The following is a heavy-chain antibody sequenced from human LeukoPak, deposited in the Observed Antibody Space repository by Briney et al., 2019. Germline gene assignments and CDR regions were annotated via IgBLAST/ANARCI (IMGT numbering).Heavy chain of an antibody. CDR3: VRDGEGVGISVNYWFDP. V-gene: IGHV1-46*01. CDR2: INPSGGST. Sequence: GASVKVSCKASGYTFTSYYMHWVRQAPGQGLEWMGIINPSGGSTSYAQKFQGRVTMTRDTSISTAYMELRGLRSEDTAVYYCVRDGEGVGISVNYWFDPWGQGTLVTVSS. D-gene: IGHD3-10*01. CDR1: GYTFTSYY. J-gene: IGHJ5*02.